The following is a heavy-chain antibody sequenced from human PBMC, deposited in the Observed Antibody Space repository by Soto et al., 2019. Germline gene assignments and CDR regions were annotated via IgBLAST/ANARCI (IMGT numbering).Heavy chain of an antibody. Sequence: GGSLRLSCTASGFKFDDYAMHWVRQAPGKGLEWVSGITWNSNNLDYADSVRGRFTISRDNAENSLHLQMNSLRAEDTAVYYCVRDYVMDVWGQGTTVTVSS. CDR1: GFKFDDYA. V-gene: IGHV3-9*01. CDR2: ITWNSNNL. CDR3: VRDYVMDV. J-gene: IGHJ6*02.